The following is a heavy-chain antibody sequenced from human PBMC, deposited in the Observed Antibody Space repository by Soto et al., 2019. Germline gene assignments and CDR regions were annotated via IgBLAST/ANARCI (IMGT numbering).Heavy chain of an antibody. CDR1: GFSFTGYY. Sequence: ASVTVSCKASGFSFTGYYIHWLRQAPGQGIEWMGWINAHSGGTEYAQKCQGRVTLTRYTSIATAYLTLTSLTSDDTDLYYCAKDLTRQPAYWLDPWGQGTQVTVSS. V-gene: IGHV1-2*02. D-gene: IGHD3-16*01. J-gene: IGHJ5*02. CDR3: AKDLTRQPAYWLDP. CDR2: INAHSGGT.